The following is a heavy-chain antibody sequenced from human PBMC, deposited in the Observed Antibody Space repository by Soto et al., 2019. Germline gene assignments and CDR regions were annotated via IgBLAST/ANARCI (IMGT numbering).Heavy chain of an antibody. CDR2: IIPIFGTA. V-gene: IGHV1-69*12. CDR3: ARGGGGYCTNGVCDEGAFDI. Sequence: QVQLVQSGAEVKKPGSSVKVSCKASGGPFSSYAISWVRQAPGQGLEWMGGIIPIFGTANYAQKFQGRVTITADESTSPAYMELSSLRSEDTAVYYCARGGGGYCTNGVCDEGAFDIWGQGTMVTVSS. CDR1: GGPFSSYA. D-gene: IGHD2-8*01. J-gene: IGHJ3*02.